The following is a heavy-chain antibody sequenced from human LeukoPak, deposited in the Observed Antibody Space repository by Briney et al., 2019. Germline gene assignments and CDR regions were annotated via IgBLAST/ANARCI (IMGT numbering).Heavy chain of an antibody. CDR3: AELGITMIGGV. V-gene: IGHV3-23*01. CDR2: VSASGADR. D-gene: IGHD3-10*02. CDR1: GFTFSNYA. J-gene: IGHJ6*04. Sequence: GGSLRLSCAASGFTFSNYAMSWVRQAPGKGLDWVSVVSASGADRYYADSVKGRFTISRDNAKNSLYLQMNSLRAEDTAVYYCAELGITMIGGVWGKGTTVTISS.